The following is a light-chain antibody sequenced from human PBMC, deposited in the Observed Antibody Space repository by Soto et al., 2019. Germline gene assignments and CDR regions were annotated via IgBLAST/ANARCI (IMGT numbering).Light chain of an antibody. V-gene: IGKV1-5*03. Sequence: DIQMTQSPSTLSGSVGARVTITCRASQTISSGLAWYQQKPGKAPKLLIYKASTLKSGVPSRFSGSGSGTEFTLTISSLQPDDFATYYCQHDNSYSEAFGQGTKVELK. CDR2: KAS. CDR3: QHDNSYSEA. CDR1: QTISSG. J-gene: IGKJ1*01.